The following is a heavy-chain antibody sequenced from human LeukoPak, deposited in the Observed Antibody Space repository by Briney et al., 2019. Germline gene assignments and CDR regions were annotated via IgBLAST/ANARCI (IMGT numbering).Heavy chain of an antibody. CDR1: GFTFSSYW. J-gene: IGHJ4*02. Sequence: GGSLRLSCAASGFTFSSYWMHWVRQAPGKGLVWVSRINSDGSSTSYADSVKGRFTISRDNAKNTLYLQVNSLRAEDTAIYYCAKSMYSGNVQRGLIDYWGQGTLVTVSS. D-gene: IGHD1-26*01. CDR2: INSDGSST. V-gene: IGHV3-74*01. CDR3: AKSMYSGNVQRGLIDY.